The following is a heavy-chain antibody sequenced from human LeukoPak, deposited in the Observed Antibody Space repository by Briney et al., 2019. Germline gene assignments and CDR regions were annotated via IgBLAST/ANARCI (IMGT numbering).Heavy chain of an antibody. D-gene: IGHD2-2*01. V-gene: IGHV1-69*05. CDR3: ARTLDPWSSTTQGWFDP. CDR1: GGTFSSYA. J-gene: IGHJ5*02. Sequence: SVKVSCKASGGTFSSYAISWVRQAPGQGLEWMGGIIPIFGTANYAQKFQGRVTITTDESTSTAYMELSSLRSEDTAVYYCARTLDPWSSTTQGWFDPWGREPWSPSPQ. CDR2: IIPIFGTA.